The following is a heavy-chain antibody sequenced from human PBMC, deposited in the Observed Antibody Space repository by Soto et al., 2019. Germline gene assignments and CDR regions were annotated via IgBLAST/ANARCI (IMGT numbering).Heavy chain of an antibody. J-gene: IGHJ4*02. V-gene: IGHV4-4*02. D-gene: IGHD3-3*01. CDR3: VSSLNYDFWRDRGRHFYLDY. CDR2: IYHGGTT. Sequence: QVQLQESGPGLVKPWGTLSLTCAVSGGSISSSYWWNWVRQTPRGGLEWIGKIYHGGTTNYNPSLKNLVTISVDKSKNQFSLKLTSVTAADTAVYYCVSSLNYDFWRDRGRHFYLDYCGRGILATVSS. CDR1: GGSISSSYW.